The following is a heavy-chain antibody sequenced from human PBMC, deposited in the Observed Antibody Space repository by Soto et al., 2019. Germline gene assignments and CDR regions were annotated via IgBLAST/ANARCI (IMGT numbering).Heavy chain of an antibody. J-gene: IGHJ5*02. V-gene: IGHV4-34*01. Sequence: SETLSLTCAVYGGSFSGYYWSWIRQPPGKGLEWIGEINHSGSTNYNPSLKSRVTISVDTSKNQFSLKLSSVTAADTAVYYCARGPRFGGKALGRLFKRWDPWGQRTFVTAS. CDR2: INHSGST. D-gene: IGHD2-15*01. CDR1: GGSFSGYY. CDR3: ARGPRFGGKALGRLFKRWDP.